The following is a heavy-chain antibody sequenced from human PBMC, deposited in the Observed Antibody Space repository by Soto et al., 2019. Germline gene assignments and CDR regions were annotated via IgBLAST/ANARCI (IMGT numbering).Heavy chain of an antibody. V-gene: IGHV4-39*01. CDR3: ATSNWFDP. CDR2: IYYSGST. J-gene: IGHJ5*02. CDR1: GGSISSRGYY. Sequence: QLQLQESGTGLVKPSETLSLTCTVSGGSISSRGYYWGWIRQPPGKGLEWIGTIYYSGSTYYNQSLTRRVTISVDTSKNQFSLKLSSVTAADTAVYYCATSNWFDPWGQGTLVTVSS.